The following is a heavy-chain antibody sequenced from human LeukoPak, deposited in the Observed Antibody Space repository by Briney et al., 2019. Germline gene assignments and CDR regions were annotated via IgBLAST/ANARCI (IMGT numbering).Heavy chain of an antibody. CDR2: LHTTGGT. CDR1: GASISSGNYY. V-gene: IGHV4-61*02. D-gene: IGHD5-12*01. CDR3: ARYRYSGYDDAFDV. J-gene: IGHJ3*01. Sequence: PSETLSLTCIVSGASISSGNYYWTWIRQPAGKGLEWIGRLHTTGGTNYNPSFKSRLSISGDTSKNQFSLQLSSVTAADTAVYYCARYRYSGYDDAFDVWGQGTMVTVSS.